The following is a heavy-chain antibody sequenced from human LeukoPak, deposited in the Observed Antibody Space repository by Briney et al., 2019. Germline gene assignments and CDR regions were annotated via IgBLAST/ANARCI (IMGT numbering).Heavy chain of an antibody. CDR1: GGSFSGYY. V-gene: IGHV4-34*01. J-gene: IGHJ5*02. CDR3: ARGSSSWYSPRWFDP. CDR2: INHSGST. D-gene: IGHD6-13*01. Sequence: SETLSLTCAVYGGSFSGYYWSWIRQPPGKGLEWIGEINHSGSTNYNPSLKSRVTISVDKSKNQFSLKLSSVTAADTAVYYCARGSSSWYSPRWFDPWGQGTLVTVSS.